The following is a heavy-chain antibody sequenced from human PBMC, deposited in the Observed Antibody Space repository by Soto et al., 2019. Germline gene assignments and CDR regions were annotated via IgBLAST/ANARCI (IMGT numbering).Heavy chain of an antibody. CDR2: IYYPGTT. J-gene: IGHJ4*02. CDR1: GGSISNGGYF. Sequence: QVQLQESGPGLVKPSQTLSLTCTVSGGSISNGGYFWNWIRQHPGRGLEWIGYIYYPGTTYYNSSLKSRVTISVDTSKNQFSLKLSSVTAADTAVYYCAREPLTWGQGTLVTVSS. CDR3: AREPLT. V-gene: IGHV4-31*03.